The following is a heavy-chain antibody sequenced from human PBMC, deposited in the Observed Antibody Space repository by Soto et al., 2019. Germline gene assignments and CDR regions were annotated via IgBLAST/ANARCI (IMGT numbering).Heavy chain of an antibody. CDR3: AKYIAASPYYYYMDV. CDR2: IGESGTPT. Sequence: GGSLRLSCAASGFTFSSYAMKWVRQAPGKGLEWVSLIGESGTPTYYADSVKGRFTISRDNSGNTLFLEMYSLRAEDTAVYYCAKYIAASPYYYYMDVWGKGTTVTVSS. D-gene: IGHD6-13*01. CDR1: GFTFSSYA. J-gene: IGHJ6*03. V-gene: IGHV3-23*01.